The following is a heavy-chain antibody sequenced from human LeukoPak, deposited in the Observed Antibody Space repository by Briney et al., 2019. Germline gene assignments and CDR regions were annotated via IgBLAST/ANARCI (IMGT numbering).Heavy chain of an antibody. CDR2: ISYSGTT. CDR3: ARDPAYGFWSGFDY. D-gene: IGHD3-3*01. Sequence: PSETLSLTCTVSGDSITNYYWSWIRQPPGKGLEWIGHISYSGTTNYNPSLKSRVTISVDMSKNQFSLKLMSVTAADTAVYYCARDPAYGFWSGFDYWGQGTLVTVSS. CDR1: GDSITNYY. V-gene: IGHV4-59*12. J-gene: IGHJ4*02.